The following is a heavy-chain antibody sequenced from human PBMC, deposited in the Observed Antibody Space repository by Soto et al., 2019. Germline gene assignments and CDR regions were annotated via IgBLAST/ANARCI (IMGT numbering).Heavy chain of an antibody. CDR3: AKPPEGPIVGVTSYFDS. D-gene: IGHD1-26*01. Sequence: PWGPLLRSYSSSGLTLVSRGMNWVRLEQWKGLEWVSYISSSGSTVYHADSVEGRLTISRDNAKNSLFLQMNSLRAEDTAVYYCAKPPEGPIVGVTSYFDSWGHGILV. J-gene: IGHJ4*01. V-gene: IGHV3-48*03. CDR1: GLTLVSRG. CDR2: ISSSGSTV.